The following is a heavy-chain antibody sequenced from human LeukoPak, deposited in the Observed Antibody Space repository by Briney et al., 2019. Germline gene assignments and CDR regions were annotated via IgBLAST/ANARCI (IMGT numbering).Heavy chain of an antibody. J-gene: IGHJ4*02. CDR1: GYSFTSYW. CDR2: IYPGDSDT. CDR3: ARHGYYGSGSYRGGRGGGMETNFDY. D-gene: IGHD3-10*01. Sequence: GESLKISCKGSGYSFTSYWIGWVRQMPGKGLEWMGIIYPGDSDTRYSPSFQGQVTISADKSIGTAYLQWSSLKASDTAMYYCARHGYYGSGSYRGGRGGGMETNFDYWGQGTLVTVSS. V-gene: IGHV5-51*01.